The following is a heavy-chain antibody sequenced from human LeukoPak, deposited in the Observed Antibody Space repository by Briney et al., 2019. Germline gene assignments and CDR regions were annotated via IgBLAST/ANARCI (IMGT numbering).Heavy chain of an antibody. CDR2: IYWDDDQ. D-gene: IGHD5-18*01. V-gene: IGHV2-5*02. CDR1: GFSLNTGGVA. Sequence: SGPTLVKPTQTLTLTCTFSGFSLNTGGVAVAWIRQPPGKALEWLALIYWDDDQRYSPSLKSRLTITKDTSRNQVVLTMTNMDPVDTGTYYCAYRPDTAGLDYWGQGTLVTVSS. CDR3: AYRPDTAGLDY. J-gene: IGHJ4*02.